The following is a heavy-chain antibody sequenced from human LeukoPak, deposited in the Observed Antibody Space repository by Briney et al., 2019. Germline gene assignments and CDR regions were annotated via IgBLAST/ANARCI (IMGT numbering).Heavy chain of an antibody. Sequence: ASVKVSCKASGYTFTTYAINWVRQAPGQGLEWMGWINTNTGNPTYAPGFTGRFVFSLDTSVSTAYLQISSLKAEDTAVYYCARENTVTTFHYWGQGTLVTVSS. D-gene: IGHD4-17*01. CDR2: INTNTGNP. J-gene: IGHJ4*02. V-gene: IGHV7-4-1*02. CDR1: GYTFTTYA. CDR3: ARENTVTTFHY.